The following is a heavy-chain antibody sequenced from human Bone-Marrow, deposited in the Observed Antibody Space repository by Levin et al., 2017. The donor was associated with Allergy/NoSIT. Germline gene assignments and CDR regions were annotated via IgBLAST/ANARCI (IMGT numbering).Heavy chain of an antibody. V-gene: IGHV3-30*04. CDR3: ARDDICWGSGWYCYYYYYGMDV. CDR1: GFTFSSYA. CDR2: ISYDGSNK. J-gene: IGHJ6*02. Sequence: GGSLRLSCAASGFTFSSYAMHWVRQAPGKGLEWVAVISYDGSNKYYADSVKGRFTISRDNSKNTLYLQMNSLRAEDTAVYYCARDDICWGSGWYCYYYYYGMDVWGQGTTVTVSS. D-gene: IGHD6-19*01.